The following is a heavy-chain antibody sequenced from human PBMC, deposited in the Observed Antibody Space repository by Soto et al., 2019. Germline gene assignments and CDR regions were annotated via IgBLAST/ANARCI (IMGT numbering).Heavy chain of an antibody. J-gene: IGHJ4*02. D-gene: IGHD3-10*01. CDR3: ARVLGKGFGELLSPWYFDY. CDR1: GYTFTSYY. V-gene: IGHV1-46*01. Sequence: ASVKVSWKASGYTFTSYYMHWVRQAPGQGLEWMGIINPSGGSTSYAQKFQGRVTMTRDTSTSTVYMELSSLRSEDTAVYYCARVLGKGFGELLSPWYFDYWGQGTLVTVSS. CDR2: INPSGGST.